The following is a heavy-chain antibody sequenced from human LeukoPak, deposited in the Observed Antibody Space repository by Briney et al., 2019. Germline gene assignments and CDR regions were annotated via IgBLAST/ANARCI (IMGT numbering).Heavy chain of an antibody. Sequence: PGGSLRLSCAASGFTFNNYAMSWVRQAPGKGLEWVSAISGSGGTTYYTDSVKGRFTISRDNSKNTLYLQMNSLRAEDTALYYCARDKSSGYYYFDYWGQGTLVTVSS. V-gene: IGHV3-23*01. CDR2: ISGSGGTT. CDR1: GFTFNNYA. CDR3: ARDKSSGYYYFDY. J-gene: IGHJ4*02. D-gene: IGHD3-22*01.